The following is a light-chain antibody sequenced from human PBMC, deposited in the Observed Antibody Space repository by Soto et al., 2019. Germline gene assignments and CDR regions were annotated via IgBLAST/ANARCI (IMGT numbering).Light chain of an antibody. Sequence: EIVLTQSPGTLSLSPGERATLSCRASQSLSTYLAWYQQKPGQAPRLLIYDASKRATVIPARFSGSGSGTDFTLTISSLEPEDSAVYYCHQRSNWPPLTFGGGTKVDIK. V-gene: IGKV3-11*01. J-gene: IGKJ4*01. CDR1: QSLSTY. CDR2: DAS. CDR3: HQRSNWPPLT.